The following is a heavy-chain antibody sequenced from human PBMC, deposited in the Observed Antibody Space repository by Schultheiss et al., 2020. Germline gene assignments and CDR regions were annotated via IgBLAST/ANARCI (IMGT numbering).Heavy chain of an antibody. D-gene: IGHD6-13*01. Sequence: GESLKISCAASGFTFSDYYMSWIRQAPGKGLEWVSYISSSGSTIYYADSVKGRFTISRDNAKNSLYLQMNSLRAEDTAVYYCAGRYSSSWGLYYAMDVWGQGTTVTVYS. CDR3: AGRYSSSWGLYYAMDV. J-gene: IGHJ6*02. CDR1: GFTFSDYY. V-gene: IGHV3-11*04. CDR2: ISSSGSTI.